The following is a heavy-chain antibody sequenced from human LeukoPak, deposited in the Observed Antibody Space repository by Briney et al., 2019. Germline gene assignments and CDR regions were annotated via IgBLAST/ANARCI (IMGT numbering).Heavy chain of an antibody. J-gene: IGHJ6*03. Sequence: GGSLRLSCIASGFTFSSYSMNWVRQAPGKGLEWVSYISSSSSTIYYADSVKGRFTISRDNAKNSLYLQMNSLRAEDTAVYYCAREGTIGFEYYYYYMDVWGKGTTVTISS. CDR3: AREGTIGFEYYYYYMDV. D-gene: IGHD2/OR15-2a*01. CDR2: ISSSSSTI. CDR1: GFTFSSYS. V-gene: IGHV3-48*01.